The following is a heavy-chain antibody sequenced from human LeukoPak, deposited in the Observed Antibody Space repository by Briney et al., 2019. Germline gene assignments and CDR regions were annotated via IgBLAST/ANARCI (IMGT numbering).Heavy chain of an antibody. V-gene: IGHV4-34*01. CDR1: GGSFSGYY. D-gene: IGHD5-18*01. CDR3: ARRGYSYPRAYDY. Sequence: PSETLSLTCAVYGGSFSGYYWSWIRQPPGKGLEWIGEINHSGSTNYNPSLKSRVTISVDTSKNQFSLKLSSVTAADTAVYYCARRGYSYPRAYDYWGQGTLVTVSS. J-gene: IGHJ4*02. CDR2: INHSGST.